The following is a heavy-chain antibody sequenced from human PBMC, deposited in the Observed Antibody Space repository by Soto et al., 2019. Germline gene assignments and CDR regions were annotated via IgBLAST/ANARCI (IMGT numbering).Heavy chain of an antibody. V-gene: IGHV1-46*01. CDR3: ARYFFYSVATHSYGMDV. Sequence: ASVKVSCKASGYTFTSYYMHWVRQAPGQGLEWMGIINPSGGSTSYAQKFQGRVTMTRDTSTSTVYMELSSLRSEDTAVYYCARYFFYSVATHSYGMDVRGQGTTVTVSS. D-gene: IGHD4-4*01. CDR1: GYTFTSYY. CDR2: INPSGGST. J-gene: IGHJ6*02.